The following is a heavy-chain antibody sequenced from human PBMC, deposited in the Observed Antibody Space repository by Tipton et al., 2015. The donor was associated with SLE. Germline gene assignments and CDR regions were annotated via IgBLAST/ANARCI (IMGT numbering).Heavy chain of an antibody. CDR3: ARNLHDYGDYILLGY. D-gene: IGHD4-17*01. J-gene: IGHJ4*02. V-gene: IGHV3-66*01. CDR1: GFTVSSNY. Sequence: SLRLSCAASGFTVSSNYMSWVRQAPGKGLEWVSVIYSGGSTYYADSVKGRFTISRDNSKNTLYLQMNSLRAEDTAVYYCARNLHDYGDYILLGYWGQGTLVTVS. CDR2: IYSGGST.